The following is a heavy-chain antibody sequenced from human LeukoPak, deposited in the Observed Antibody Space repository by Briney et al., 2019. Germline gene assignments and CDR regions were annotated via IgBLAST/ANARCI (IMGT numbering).Heavy chain of an antibody. J-gene: IGHJ3*02. CDR3: AVGYRSSTSCSPVDAFDI. CDR1: GYSFTSYW. Sequence: GESLKISCKGSGYSFTSYWIGWVRQMPGKGLEWMGIIYPGDSDTRYSPSFQGQVTISADKSTSTAYLQWSSLKASDTAMYYCAVGYRSSTSCSPVDAFDIWGQGTMVTVSS. V-gene: IGHV5-51*01. D-gene: IGHD2-2*01. CDR2: IYPGDSDT.